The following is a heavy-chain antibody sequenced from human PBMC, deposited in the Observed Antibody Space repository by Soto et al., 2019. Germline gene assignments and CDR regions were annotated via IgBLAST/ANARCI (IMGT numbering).Heavy chain of an antibody. CDR3: ACGVQIMERGWFEP. CDR2: IYTSGST. Sequence: SETLSLTCTFSVVSISSYYWSCIRHPAGKGLEWIGRIYTSGSTNYNPSLKSRVTMSVDTSKNQFSLKLSSVTAADTAVYYCACGVQIMERGWFEPWGQGTLVTVSS. V-gene: IGHV4-4*07. J-gene: IGHJ5*02. D-gene: IGHD1-1*01. CDR1: VVSISSYY.